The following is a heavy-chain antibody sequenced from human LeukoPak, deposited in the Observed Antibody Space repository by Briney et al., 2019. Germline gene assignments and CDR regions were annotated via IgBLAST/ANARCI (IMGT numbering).Heavy chain of an antibody. CDR2: IYTSGST. J-gene: IGHJ6*02. D-gene: IGHD3-3*01. CDR3: ARDRRPYDFWSGYYSDYYYGMDV. Sequence: SETLSLTCTVSGGSISSYYWSWIRQPAGKGLEWIGRIYTSGSTNYNPSLKSRVTMSVDTSKNQFSPKLSSVTAADTAVYYCARDRRPYDFWSGYYSDYYYGMDVWGQGTTVTVSS. V-gene: IGHV4-4*07. CDR1: GGSISSYY.